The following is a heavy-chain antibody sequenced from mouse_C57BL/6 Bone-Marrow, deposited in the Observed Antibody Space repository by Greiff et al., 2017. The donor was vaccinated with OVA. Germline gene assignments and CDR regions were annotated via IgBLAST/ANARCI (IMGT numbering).Heavy chain of an antibody. D-gene: IGHD1-1*01. J-gene: IGHJ1*03. Sequence: EVMLVESGGGLVKPGGSLKLSCAASGFTFSSYAMSWVRQTPEKRLEWVATISDGGSYTYYPDNVKGRFTISRDNAKNNLYLQMSHLKSEDTAMYYCARDEIDYYGSSYGYFDVWGTGTTVTGSS. V-gene: IGHV5-4*01. CDR3: ARDEIDYYGSSYGYFDV. CDR1: GFTFSSYA. CDR2: ISDGGSYT.